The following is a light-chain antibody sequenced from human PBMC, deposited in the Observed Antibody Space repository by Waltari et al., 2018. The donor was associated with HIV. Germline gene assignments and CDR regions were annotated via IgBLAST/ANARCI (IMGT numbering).Light chain of an antibody. J-gene: IGLJ2*01. CDR1: SGDVWSYNL. CDR3: CSYASTTDTYVV. Sequence: QSALTQPASVSGSPGQSITISCTGTSGDVWSYNLVPWYQQHPGKAPKLILSEVSTRPSGVSNRFSDSKSGSTASLTISGLQPEDEADYCCCSYASTTDTYVVFGGGTKLTVL. V-gene: IGLV2-23*02. CDR2: EVS.